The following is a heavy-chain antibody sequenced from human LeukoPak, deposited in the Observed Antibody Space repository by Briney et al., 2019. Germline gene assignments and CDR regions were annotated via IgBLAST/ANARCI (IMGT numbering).Heavy chain of an antibody. CDR3: ARGGGYSYGPLEY. CDR2: INPNSGGT. Sequence: GASVKVSCKASGYTFTGYYMHWVRQAPGQGLEWMGWINPNSGGTNYAQKFQGRVTITADKSTSTAYMELSSLRSEDTAVYYCARGGGYSYGPLEYWGQGTLVTVSS. CDR1: GYTFTGYY. D-gene: IGHD5-18*01. V-gene: IGHV1-2*02. J-gene: IGHJ4*02.